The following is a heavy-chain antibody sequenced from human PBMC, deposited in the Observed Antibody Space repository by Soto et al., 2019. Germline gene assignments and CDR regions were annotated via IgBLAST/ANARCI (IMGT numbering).Heavy chain of an antibody. J-gene: IGHJ4*02. CDR2: ISGSGGST. V-gene: IGHV3-23*01. D-gene: IGHD6-13*01. CDR1: GFTFSSYG. Sequence: GGSLRLSCAASGFTFSSYGMSWVRQAPGKGLEWVSGISGSGGSTYYADSVKGRFTISRDNPKNTLYLQMNSLRAEDTAVYYCAKEGRYSSSRGYFDYWGQGTLVTAPQ. CDR3: AKEGRYSSSRGYFDY.